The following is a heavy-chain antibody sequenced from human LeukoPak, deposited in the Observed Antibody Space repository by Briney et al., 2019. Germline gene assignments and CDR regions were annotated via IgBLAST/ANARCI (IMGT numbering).Heavy chain of an antibody. J-gene: IGHJ4*02. CDR2: IIPIFGTA. D-gene: IGHD1-7*01. Sequence: GASVNVSCKASGGTFSSYAISWVRQAPGQGLEWMGGIIPIFGTANYAQKFQGRVTITADESTSTAYMELSSLRSEDTAVYYCARNRGRGTSRYFDYWGQGTLVTVSS. CDR3: ARNRGRGTSRYFDY. CDR1: GGTFSSYA. V-gene: IGHV1-69*13.